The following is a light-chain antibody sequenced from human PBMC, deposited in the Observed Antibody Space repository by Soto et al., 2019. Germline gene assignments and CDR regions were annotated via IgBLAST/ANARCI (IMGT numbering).Light chain of an antibody. V-gene: IGKV1-39*01. Sequence: DIQMTQSPSSLSASVGDRVTITCRASQSISSYLNWYQQKPGKAPKLLIYAASSLQSGVPSRFSGSGYGTDFPLTISSLQPEDFATYYCQQSYSTLALTFGGGTKVEIK. CDR2: AAS. J-gene: IGKJ4*01. CDR3: QQSYSTLALT. CDR1: QSISSY.